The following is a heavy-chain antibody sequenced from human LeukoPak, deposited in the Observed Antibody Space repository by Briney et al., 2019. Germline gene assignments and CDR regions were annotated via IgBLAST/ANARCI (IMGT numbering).Heavy chain of an antibody. D-gene: IGHD3-22*01. V-gene: IGHV4-39*01. Sequence: SETLSLTCTVSGASFSDTTYYWAWIRQPPGKGLEWIGSIYFSETKYNPSLKSRITISGDTSKNQFSLTLSSVTAADTAVYYCASPSKLVISRGGFDIWGQGTMVTVSA. CDR3: ASPSKLVISRGGFDI. CDR1: GASFSDTTYY. J-gene: IGHJ3*02. CDR2: IYFSET.